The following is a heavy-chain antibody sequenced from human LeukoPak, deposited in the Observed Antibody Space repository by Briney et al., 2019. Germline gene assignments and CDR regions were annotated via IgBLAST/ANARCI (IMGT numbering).Heavy chain of an antibody. Sequence: PGGSLRLSCAASGFTFSSYAMSWVRQAPGKGLEWVSSISSSSSYIYYADSVKGRFTISRDNAKNSLYLQMNSLRAEDTAVYYCARDADMVADAFDIWGQGTMVTVSS. V-gene: IGHV3-21*01. J-gene: IGHJ3*02. D-gene: IGHD5-12*01. CDR3: ARDADMVADAFDI. CDR2: ISSSSSYI. CDR1: GFTFSSYA.